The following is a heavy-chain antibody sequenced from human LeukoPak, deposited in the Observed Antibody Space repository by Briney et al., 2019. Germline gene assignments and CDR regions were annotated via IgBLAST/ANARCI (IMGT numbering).Heavy chain of an antibody. CDR2: ISAYNGNT. V-gene: IGHV1-18*01. CDR3: ARGWLAETAVVTPYNY. J-gene: IGHJ4*02. D-gene: IGHD4-23*01. Sequence: ASVKVSCKASGYTFTSYGISWVRQAPGQGLEWMGWISAYNGNTNYAQELQGRVTMTTDTSTSTAYMELRSLRSEDAAVYYCARGWLAETAVVTPYNYWGQGTLVTVSS. CDR1: GYTFTSYG.